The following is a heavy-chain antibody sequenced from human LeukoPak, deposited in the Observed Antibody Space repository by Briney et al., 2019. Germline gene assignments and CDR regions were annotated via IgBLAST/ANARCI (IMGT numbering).Heavy chain of an antibody. CDR2: IIPFFGTV. Sequence: SVTVSCQASRGTLSRYAISGVRQAPGKGVEWMGVIIPFFGTVNYAHKFHDRVTITAEESTSTAYMELSSLRSEDTAVYYCATGGNSGDWFDPWGQGTLVTVSS. V-gene: IGHV1-69*13. CDR3: ATGGNSGDWFDP. J-gene: IGHJ5*02. CDR1: RGTLSRYA. D-gene: IGHD4-23*01.